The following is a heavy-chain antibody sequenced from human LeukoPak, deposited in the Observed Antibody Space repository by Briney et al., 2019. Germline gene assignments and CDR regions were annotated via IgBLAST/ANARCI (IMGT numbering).Heavy chain of an antibody. J-gene: IGHJ4*02. CDR2: ISSSSSYI. CDR1: GFTFSSYS. CDR3: ARVSSSTSCYTD. V-gene: IGHV3-21*01. Sequence: GGSLRLSCAASGFTFSSYSMNWVRQAPGKGLEWVSSISSSSSYIYYADSVKGRFTISRDNAKNSLYLQMNSLRAEDTAVYYCARVSSSTSCYTDWGQGTPVTVSS. D-gene: IGHD2-2*02.